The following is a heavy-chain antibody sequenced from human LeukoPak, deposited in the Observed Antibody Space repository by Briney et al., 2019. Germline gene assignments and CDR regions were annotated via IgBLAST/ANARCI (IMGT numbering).Heavy chain of an antibody. CDR1: GFTFSSYS. D-gene: IGHD2-2*01. CDR3: ARDVYYVAMRGSYCYMDV. CDR2: ISSSSSTI. Sequence: GGSLRLSCAASGFTFSSYSMNWVRQAPGKGLEWVSYISSSSSTIYYADSVKGRFTISRDNAKNSLYLQMNSLRAEDTAVYYCARDVYYVAMRGSYCYMDVWGKGTTVTVSS. V-gene: IGHV3-48*01. J-gene: IGHJ6*03.